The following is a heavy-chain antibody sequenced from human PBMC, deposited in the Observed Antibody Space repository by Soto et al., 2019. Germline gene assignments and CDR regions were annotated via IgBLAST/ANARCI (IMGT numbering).Heavy chain of an antibody. CDR2: IYTSGST. Sequence: PSETLSLTCTVSGGSISSYYWSWIRQPAGKGLEWIGRIYTSGSTNYNPSLKSRVTMSVDTSKNQFSLKLSSVTAADTAVYYCARDGEKGYAKKYYYYGMDVWGQGTTVTVSS. CDR3: ARDGEKGYAKKYYYYGMDV. CDR1: GGSISSYY. V-gene: IGHV4-4*07. J-gene: IGHJ6*02. D-gene: IGHD5-18*01.